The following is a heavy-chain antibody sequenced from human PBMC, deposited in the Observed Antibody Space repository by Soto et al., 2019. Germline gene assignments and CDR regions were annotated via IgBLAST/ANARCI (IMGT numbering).Heavy chain of an antibody. CDR2: IYTSGST. Sequence: SETLSLTCTVSGGSISSYYWSWIRQPAGKGLEWIGRIYTSGSTNYNPSLKSQVTMSVDTSKNQFSLKLSSVTAADTAVYYCARAGLVPAAIPYYYYYGMDVWGQGTTVTVSS. D-gene: IGHD2-2*01. J-gene: IGHJ6*02. CDR3: ARAGLVPAAIPYYYYYGMDV. CDR1: GGSISSYY. V-gene: IGHV4-4*07.